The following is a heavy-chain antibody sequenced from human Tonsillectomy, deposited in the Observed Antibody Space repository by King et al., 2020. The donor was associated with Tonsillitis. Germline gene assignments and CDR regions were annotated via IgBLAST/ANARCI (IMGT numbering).Heavy chain of an antibody. J-gene: IGHJ4*02. V-gene: IGHV2-5*02. D-gene: IGHD2-21*02. CDR1: GFSLSTSGVG. Sequence: TLKESGPTLVKPTQTLTLTCTFSGFSLSTSGVGVGWIRQPPGKALEWLALIYWDDDKRSSPSLKSRLTITKDTSKNQVVLTMTNMDPVDTATYYCAHSNRYCGGDCYSYYFDYWGQGTLVTVSS. CDR3: AHSNRYCGGDCYSYYFDY. CDR2: IYWDDDK.